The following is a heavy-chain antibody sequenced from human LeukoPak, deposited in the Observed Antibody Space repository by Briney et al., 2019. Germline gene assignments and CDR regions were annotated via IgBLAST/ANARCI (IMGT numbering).Heavy chain of an antibody. CDR3: ARRPEGGIAAAGSFDY. Sequence: SETLALTCGVYDGSFSGYYWSWIRQPPGKGLEWIGKINHRGSTNYNPSLKSRVTISEDTSKNQFSLKLSSVTAADTAVYYCARRPEGGIAAAGSFDYWGQGTLVTVSS. V-gene: IGHV4-34*01. J-gene: IGHJ4*02. CDR2: INHRGST. CDR1: DGSFSGYY. D-gene: IGHD6-13*01.